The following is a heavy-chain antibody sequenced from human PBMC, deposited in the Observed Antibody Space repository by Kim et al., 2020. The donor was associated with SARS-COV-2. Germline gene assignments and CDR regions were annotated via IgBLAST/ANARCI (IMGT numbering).Heavy chain of an antibody. D-gene: IGHD3-10*01. V-gene: IGHV3-74*03. CDR2: INNDGSIA. CDR3: VRMRHYSGSDGFDY. J-gene: IGHJ4*02. Sequence: GGSLRLSCAPSGFALSNYWMLWVRQVPGKGLVWVARINNDGSIAPYADAVKGRFTIARDNAKNKMYPQMNILRAEDTAVYYCVRMRHYSGSDGFDYWGQGPLFTVPS. CDR1: GFALSNYW.